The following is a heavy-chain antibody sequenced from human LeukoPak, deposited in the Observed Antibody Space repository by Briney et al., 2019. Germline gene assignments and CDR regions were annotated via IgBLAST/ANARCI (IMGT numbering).Heavy chain of an antibody. V-gene: IGHV5-51*01. CDR1: GYSFTSYW. Sequence: GESLKISCKGSGYSFTSYWIGWVRQMPGKGLERMGIIYPGDSDTRYSPSFQGQVTISADKSISTAYLQWSSLKASDTAMYYCARHRTYYYDSSGSYYFDYWGQGTLVTVSS. CDR2: IYPGDSDT. J-gene: IGHJ4*02. CDR3: ARHRTYYYDSSGSYYFDY. D-gene: IGHD3-22*01.